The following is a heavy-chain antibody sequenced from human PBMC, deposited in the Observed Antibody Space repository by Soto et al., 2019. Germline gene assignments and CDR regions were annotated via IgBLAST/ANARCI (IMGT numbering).Heavy chain of an antibody. Sequence: QVQLVESGGGVVQPGRSLGLSCVASGFTFSNYGMHWVRQAPGKGLEWVAVVSDDGSKKNYADSVKGRFTISRDNSKNTVYLQMNSVRAEDTAVYYCAKDRYGAGSHPDYWGQGPLVTVSS. CDR3: AKDRYGAGSHPDY. D-gene: IGHD3-10*01. CDR1: GFTFSNYG. CDR2: VSDDGSKK. V-gene: IGHV3-30*18. J-gene: IGHJ4*02.